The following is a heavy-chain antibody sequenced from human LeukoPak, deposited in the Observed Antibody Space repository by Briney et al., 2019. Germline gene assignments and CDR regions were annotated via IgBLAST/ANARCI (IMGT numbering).Heavy chain of an antibody. CDR3: SELGITMIGGV. CDR1: GFTFSNYW. D-gene: IGHD3-10*02. CDR2: IKQDRSEK. J-gene: IGHJ6*04. V-gene: IGHV3-7*01. Sequence: GGSLRLSCAASGFTFSNYWMSWVRQAPGKGLEWVANIKQDRSEKYYVDSVKGRFTISRDNAKNSLYLQMNSLRAEDTAVYYCSELGITMIGGVWGKRTTVTISS.